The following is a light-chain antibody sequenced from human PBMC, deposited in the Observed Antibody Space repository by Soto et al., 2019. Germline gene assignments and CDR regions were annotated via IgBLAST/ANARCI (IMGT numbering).Light chain of an antibody. V-gene: IGKV1-6*01. CDR3: LQDRNYPRT. J-gene: IGKJ1*01. CDR2: GAS. CDR1: QDIRGD. Sequence: AIQMTQSPSSLSASVGDRVTITCRASQDIRGDLGWYQQKPGKAPKALIYGASNLQSRVPSRFSGSGFGTDFTLTISSLQPEDFATYYCLQDRNYPRTFGQGTKVESK.